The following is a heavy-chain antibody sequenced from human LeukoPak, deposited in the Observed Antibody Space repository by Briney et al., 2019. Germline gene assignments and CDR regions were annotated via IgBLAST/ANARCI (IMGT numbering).Heavy chain of an antibody. CDR1: GFTVSTNY. CDR2: IYSGGST. V-gene: IGHV3-66*01. D-gene: IGHD6-19*01. Sequence: PGGSLRLSCAASGFTVSTNYMNWVRQAPGKGLEWVSIIYSGGSTNYADSVKGRFTISRDNSKNTLYLQMNSLRAEGTAVYYCTRTSSGWYSYWGQGTLVTVSS. J-gene: IGHJ4*02. CDR3: TRTSSGWYSY.